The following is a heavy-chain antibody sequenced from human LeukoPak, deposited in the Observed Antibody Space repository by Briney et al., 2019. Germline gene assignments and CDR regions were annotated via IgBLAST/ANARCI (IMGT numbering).Heavy chain of an antibody. V-gene: IGHV1-3*01. D-gene: IGHD2-2*01. Sequence: GASVNVSCKTSGYTFTTYAIHWVRQAPGQRLEWMGLINADDGNTRYSQRFQGRVTITRDTSANTAYMELNSLRFEDTAVYYCARGIVVQPSANWFDPWGQGTPVTVSS. CDR1: GYTFTTYA. CDR3: ARGIVVQPSANWFDP. J-gene: IGHJ5*02. CDR2: INADDGNT.